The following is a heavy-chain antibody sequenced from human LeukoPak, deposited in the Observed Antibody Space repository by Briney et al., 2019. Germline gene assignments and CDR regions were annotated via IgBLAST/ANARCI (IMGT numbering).Heavy chain of an antibody. V-gene: IGHV3-9*01. CDR3: AKDSGYDYNLLYYFDY. CDR2: ISWNSGSI. Sequence: GGSLRLSCAASGFTFDDYAMHWVRQATGKGVEWVSGISWNSGSIGYADSVKGRFTISRDNAKNSLYLQMNSLRAEDTALYYCAKDSGYDYNLLYYFDYWGQGTLVTVSS. J-gene: IGHJ4*02. CDR1: GFTFDDYA. D-gene: IGHD5-12*01.